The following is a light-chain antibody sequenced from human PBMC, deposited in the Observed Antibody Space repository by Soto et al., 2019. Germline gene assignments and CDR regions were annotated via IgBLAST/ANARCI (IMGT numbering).Light chain of an antibody. CDR3: QQYVASPFT. CDR2: GAS. Sequence: EIVLTQSPGTLSLSPGESATLSCKASESVYINSFAWYYQKPGQPPRLLIYGASTRDTGIPDRFSGSGSGTDFVLSINRLEVEDSEMYYCQQYVASPFTFGPGTRVDIK. J-gene: IGKJ3*01. CDR1: ESVYINS. V-gene: IGKV3-20*01.